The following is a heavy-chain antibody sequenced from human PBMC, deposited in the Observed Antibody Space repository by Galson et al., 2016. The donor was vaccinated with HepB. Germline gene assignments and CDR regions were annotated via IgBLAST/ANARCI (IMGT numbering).Heavy chain of an antibody. V-gene: IGHV3-23*01. J-gene: IGHJ4*02. CDR2: ISGSAHST. CDR3: ARDFQFSVDS. D-gene: IGHD5-24*01. CDR1: GFTFSSYA. Sequence: SLRLSCAASGFTFSSYAMSWVRQAPGKGLEWVSTISGSAHSTYHADSVKGRFAISRDNAKNTLYLQMNSLRAEDTAVYYCARDFQFSVDSWGQGTLVTVSS.